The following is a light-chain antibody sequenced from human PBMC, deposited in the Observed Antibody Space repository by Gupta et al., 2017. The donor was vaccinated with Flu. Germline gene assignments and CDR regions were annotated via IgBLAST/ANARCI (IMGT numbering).Light chain of an antibody. CDR1: QSVSTW. CDR2: EAS. J-gene: IGKJ4*01. Sequence: PSTLSASVGDRVTFTCRASQSVSTWLAWYQQKPGKGPKILINEASSSESDVPSRYRGSASGTEFTLTISSLQPDHTTTYYSHEDSYNPPTFGAGTRLEIK. V-gene: IGKV1-5*03. CDR3: HEDSYNPPT.